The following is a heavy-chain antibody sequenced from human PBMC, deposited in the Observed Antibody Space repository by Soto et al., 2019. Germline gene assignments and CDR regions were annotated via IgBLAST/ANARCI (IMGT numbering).Heavy chain of an antibody. CDR3: ASSVLVTSTMNYFDL. CDR1: GGSISSGDYY. Sequence: SETLSLTCTVSGGSISSGDYYWSWIRQPPGKGLEWIGYIYYSGSTYYNPSLKSRVTISVDTSKNQFSLKLSSVTASDTAIYFCASSVLVTSTMNYFDLWGQGTLVTVSS. V-gene: IGHV4-30-4*01. D-gene: IGHD2-8*02. CDR2: IYYSGST. J-gene: IGHJ4*02.